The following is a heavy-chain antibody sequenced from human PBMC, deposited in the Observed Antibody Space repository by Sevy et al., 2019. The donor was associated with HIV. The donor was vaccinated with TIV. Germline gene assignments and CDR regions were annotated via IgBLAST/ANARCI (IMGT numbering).Heavy chain of an antibody. CDR2: IWYDGSNK. CDR3: ARGPHRIAVAGIGDYYYMDV. V-gene: IGHV3-33*01. J-gene: IGHJ6*03. D-gene: IGHD6-19*01. Sequence: GGSLRLSCAASGFTFSSYGMHWVRQAPGKGLEWVAVIWYDGSNKYYADSVKGRFTISRDNSKKTLYLQMNSMRAEDTAVYYCARGPHRIAVAGIGDYYYMDVWGKGTTVTVSS. CDR1: GFTFSSYG.